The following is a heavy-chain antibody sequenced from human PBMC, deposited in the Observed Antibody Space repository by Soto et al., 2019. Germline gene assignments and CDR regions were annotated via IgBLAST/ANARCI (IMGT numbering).Heavy chain of an antibody. J-gene: IGHJ4*02. V-gene: IGHV4-59*08. Sequence: PSETLSLTCTVSGGSISSYYWSWIRQPPGKGLEWIGYIYYSGSTNYNPSLKSRVTISVDTSKNQFSLKLSSVTAADTAVYYCARPVDTAMGGFDYWGQGTLVTVSS. CDR2: IYYSGST. CDR1: GGSISSYY. D-gene: IGHD5-18*01. CDR3: ARPVDTAMGGFDY.